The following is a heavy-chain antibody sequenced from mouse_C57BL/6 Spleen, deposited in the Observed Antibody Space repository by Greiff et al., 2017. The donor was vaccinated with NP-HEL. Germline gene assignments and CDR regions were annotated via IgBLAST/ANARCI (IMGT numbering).Heavy chain of an antibody. J-gene: IGHJ4*01. CDR3: ARSSGSSFFYYAMDY. D-gene: IGHD1-1*01. V-gene: IGHV7-3*01. Sequence: EVKLVESGGGLVQPGGSLSLSCAASGFTFTDYYMSWVRQPPGKALEWLGFIRNKANGYTTEYSASVKGRFTISRDNSQSILYLQMNALRAEDSATYYCARSSGSSFFYYAMDYWGQGTSVTVSS. CDR2: IRNKANGYTT. CDR1: GFTFTDYY.